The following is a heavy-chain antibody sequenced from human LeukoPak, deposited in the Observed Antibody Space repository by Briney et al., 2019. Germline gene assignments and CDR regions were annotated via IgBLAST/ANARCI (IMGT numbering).Heavy chain of an antibody. V-gene: IGHV3-7*01. J-gene: IGHJ4*02. CDR1: GFSFSTYW. D-gene: IGHD6-13*01. Sequence: GGSPRLSCAASGFSFSTYWMSWVRQTPEKGLEFVANIDQGGSVRNYMDSLKGRCTISRDNAKKSLYLEINSLRADDTAVYYWARDPESSSFDLWGRGALVTVSS. CDR3: ARDPESSSFDL. CDR2: IDQGGSVR.